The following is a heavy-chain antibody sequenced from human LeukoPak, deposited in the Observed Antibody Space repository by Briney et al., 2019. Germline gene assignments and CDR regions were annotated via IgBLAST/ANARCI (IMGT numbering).Heavy chain of an antibody. V-gene: IGHV4-39*07. CDR2: INHSGST. J-gene: IGHJ4*02. CDR1: GGSISSGTHY. Sequence: PSETLSLTCTVSGGSISSGTHYWGWIRQPPGKGLEWIGEINHSGSTNYNPSLKSRVTISVDTSKNQFSLKLSSVTAADTAVYYCARGPSRVRDYWGQGTLVTVSS. CDR3: ARGPSRVRDY.